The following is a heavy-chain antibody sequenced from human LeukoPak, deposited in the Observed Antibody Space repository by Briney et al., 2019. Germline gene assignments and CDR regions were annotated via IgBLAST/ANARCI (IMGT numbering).Heavy chain of an antibody. CDR1: GFTFSNAW. V-gene: IGHV3-15*01. J-gene: IGHJ4*02. D-gene: IGHD6-19*01. CDR2: IKSKTDAGTT. Sequence: GGSLRLSCAASGFTFSNAWMNWVRQAPGKGLEWVGRIKSKTDAGTTDYAAPVKGRFTISRDDSKNTLYLQMNSLKTEDTAVYYCTTETYQFSSGWSFDYWGQRTLVTVYS. CDR3: TTETYQFSSGWSFDY.